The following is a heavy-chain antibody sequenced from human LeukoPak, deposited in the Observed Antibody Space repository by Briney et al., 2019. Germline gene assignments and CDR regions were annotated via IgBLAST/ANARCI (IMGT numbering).Heavy chain of an antibody. J-gene: IGHJ6*03. D-gene: IGHD2-8*01. V-gene: IGHV1-2*02. CDR3: AKSAGHCSNGICFTDYYMDV. Sequence: ASVKVSCKASGYSFTEHYIYWVRQAPGQGLEWVGRINCNSGDANSAQKSQGRVTMTRDTSVSTAYMDLSSVTSDDTAVYFCAKSAGHCSNGICFTDYYMDVWGRGTTVTVSS. CDR2: INCNSGDA. CDR1: GYSFTEHY.